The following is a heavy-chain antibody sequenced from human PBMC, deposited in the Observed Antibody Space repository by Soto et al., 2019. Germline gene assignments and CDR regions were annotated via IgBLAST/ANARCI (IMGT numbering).Heavy chain of an antibody. Sequence: QVQLVESGGGVVQPGTSLRLSCAASGFTFTRDAMHWVRQAPGKGLVWVALISYDGSTKYYADSVKGRFTISRDNSRNTLYLQMNSLRAENTAVYYCARAMVPNQDAFDIWGRGTMVIVCS. CDR1: GFTFTRDA. J-gene: IGHJ3*02. CDR3: ARAMVPNQDAFDI. CDR2: ISYDGSTK. V-gene: IGHV3-30*04. D-gene: IGHD2-8*01.